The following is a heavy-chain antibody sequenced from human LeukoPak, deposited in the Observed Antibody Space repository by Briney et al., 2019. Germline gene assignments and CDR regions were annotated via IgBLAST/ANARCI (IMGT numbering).Heavy chain of an antibody. CDR3: AREVANFDC. CDR2: ISGSGATT. D-gene: IGHD5-12*01. J-gene: IGHJ4*02. V-gene: IGHV3-23*01. CDR1: GFTFSSYA. Sequence: GGSLRLSCAASGFTFSSYAMTWVRQAPGKGLEWVSTISGSGATTYYADSVKGRFTISRDNSKNTLYLQMNSLRAEDTAVYFCAREVANFDCWGQGTLVAVSS.